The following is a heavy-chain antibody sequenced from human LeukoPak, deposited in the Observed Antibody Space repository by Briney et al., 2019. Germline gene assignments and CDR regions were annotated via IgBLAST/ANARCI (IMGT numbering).Heavy chain of an antibody. V-gene: IGHV1-18*01. J-gene: IGHJ4*02. Sequence: GASVKGSCKASGYTFTSYGISWVRQAPGQGLEWMGWISAYNGNTNYAQKLQGRVTMTTDTSTSTAYMELRSLRSDDTAVYYCARVPAAAGYIHFDYWGQGTLVTVSS. CDR3: ARVPAAAGYIHFDY. CDR1: GYTFTSYG. D-gene: IGHD6-13*01. CDR2: ISAYNGNT.